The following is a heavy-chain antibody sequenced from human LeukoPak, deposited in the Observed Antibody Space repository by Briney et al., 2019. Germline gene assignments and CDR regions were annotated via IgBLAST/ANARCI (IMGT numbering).Heavy chain of an antibody. D-gene: IGHD1-26*01. V-gene: IGHV4-39*07. CDR2: IYYSGST. CDR3: ARGRGSYPKYYFDY. Sequence: PSETLSLTCTVSGGSISSSSYYWGWIRQPPGKGLEWIGSIYYSGSTYYNPSLKSRVTISVDTSKNQFSLKLSSVTAADTAVYYCARGRGSYPKYYFDYWGQGTLVTVSS. CDR1: GGSISSSSYY. J-gene: IGHJ4*02.